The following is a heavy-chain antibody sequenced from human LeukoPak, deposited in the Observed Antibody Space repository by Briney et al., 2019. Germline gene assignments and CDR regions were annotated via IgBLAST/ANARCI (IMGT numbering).Heavy chain of an antibody. CDR1: GFTFSSYG. CDR3: AREYYYYMDV. J-gene: IGHJ6*03. Sequence: GGSLRLSCAASGFTFSSYGMHWVRQAPGKGLEWVAFIRFDGSNKYYADSVKGRFTISRDNSKNTLYLQMNSLRAEDTAVYYCAREYYYYMDVWGKGTTVTISS. CDR2: IRFDGSNK. V-gene: IGHV3-30*02.